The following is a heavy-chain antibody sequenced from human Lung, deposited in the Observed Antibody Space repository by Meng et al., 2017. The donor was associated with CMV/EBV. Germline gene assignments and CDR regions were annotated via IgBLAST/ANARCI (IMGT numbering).Heavy chain of an antibody. V-gene: IGHV3-21*01. CDR3: ARDSGGLYGSGSYYYYGLDV. J-gene: IGHJ6*02. D-gene: IGHD3-10*01. CDR2: ISSSSSFK. Sequence: ESLKISCAASGFTFSNYGMNWVRQAPGKGLERLSSISSSSSFKDYADSVKGRFTISRDNAKNSLYLQMNNLRAEDTAVYYCARDSGGLYGSGSYYYYGLDVWGQGXTVTVSS. CDR1: GFTFSNYG.